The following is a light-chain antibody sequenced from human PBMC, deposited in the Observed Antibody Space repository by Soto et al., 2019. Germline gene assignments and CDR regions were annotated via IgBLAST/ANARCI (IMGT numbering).Light chain of an antibody. CDR1: SSDVGGYNY. J-gene: IGLJ1*01. CDR2: DVS. Sequence: QSALAQPASVSGSPGQSITISCAGTSSDVGGYNYVSWYQQHPGKAPKLIICDVSNRPSGVSSRFSGSKSGNTASLTIPGLQAEDEADYYCSSFAGTSYVFGTGTKVTVL. CDR3: SSFAGTSYV. V-gene: IGLV2-14*01.